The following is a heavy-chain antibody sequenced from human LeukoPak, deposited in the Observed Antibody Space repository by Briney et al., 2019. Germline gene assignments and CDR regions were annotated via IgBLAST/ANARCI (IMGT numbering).Heavy chain of an antibody. CDR1: GGSISSSSYY. V-gene: IGHV4-61*05. CDR3: ARQSDPYYHYGLDF. J-gene: IGHJ6*02. CDR2: VYYTGTT. Sequence: PSETLSLTCTVSGGSISSSSYYWGWIRQPPGKGLEWIGYVYYTGTTSYNPSLKSRVTISVETSKNQFSLTLNSVTAADTAVYHCARQSDPYYHYGLDFWGQGTTVIVSS.